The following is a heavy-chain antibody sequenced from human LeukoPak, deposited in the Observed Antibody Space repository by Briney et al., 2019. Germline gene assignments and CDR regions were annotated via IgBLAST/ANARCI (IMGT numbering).Heavy chain of an antibody. V-gene: IGHV3-74*01. CDR3: ARDIGTIDPFDY. D-gene: IGHD3-10*01. CDR1: GFTLSSYW. J-gene: IGHJ4*02. Sequence: PGGSLRLSCAASGFTLSSYWMHWVRQTPGKGLMWVSRINSDGSSTSYADSVKGRFTISRDNAKNTLYLQMNSLRAEDTAVYYCARDIGTIDPFDYWGQGTLVTVSS. CDR2: INSDGSST.